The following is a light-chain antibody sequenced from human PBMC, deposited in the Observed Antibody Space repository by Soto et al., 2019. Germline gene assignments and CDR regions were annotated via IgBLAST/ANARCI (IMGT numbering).Light chain of an antibody. CDR1: QSLLHSNGYNY. V-gene: IGKV2-28*01. CDR3: LPGLETPN. J-gene: IGKJ3*01. CDR2: LGS. Sequence: DIVMTQSPLSLPVTPGEPASISCRSSQSLLHSNGYNYLDWYVQKPGQSPQLLIYLGSNRASGVPARFSGSGSGTDFTLRISRLEAEDVGVYYCLPGLETPNFGPGTKVDIK.